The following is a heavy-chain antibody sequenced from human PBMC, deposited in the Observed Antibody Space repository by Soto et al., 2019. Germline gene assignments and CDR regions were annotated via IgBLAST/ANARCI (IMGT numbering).Heavy chain of an antibody. J-gene: IGHJ6*03. CDR3: AKEGNIVVVVAAVYYYYYYMDV. V-gene: IGHV3-9*01. CDR2: ISWNSGSI. Sequence: EVQLVESGGGLVQPGRSLRLSCAASGFTFDDYAMHWVRQAPGKGLEWVSGISWNSGSIGCADSVKGRFTISRDNAKNSLYLQMNSLRAEDTALYYCAKEGNIVVVVAAVYYYYYYMDVWGKGTTVTVSS. CDR1: GFTFDDYA. D-gene: IGHD2-15*01.